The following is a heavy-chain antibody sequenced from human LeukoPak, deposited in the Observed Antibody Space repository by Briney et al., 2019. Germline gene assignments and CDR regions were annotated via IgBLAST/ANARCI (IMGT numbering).Heavy chain of an antibody. V-gene: IGHV3-53*01. D-gene: IGHD6-19*01. J-gene: IGHJ4*02. CDR2: IYSGGST. CDR1: GFTVSSNY. CDR3: ARVQSAVAAFDY. Sequence: PGGSLRLSCAASGFTVSSNYMSWVRQAPGKGLEWVSVIYSGGSTYYADSVKGRFTISRDDSKNTLYLQMNSLRAEDTAVYYCARVQSAVAAFDYWGQGTLVTVSS.